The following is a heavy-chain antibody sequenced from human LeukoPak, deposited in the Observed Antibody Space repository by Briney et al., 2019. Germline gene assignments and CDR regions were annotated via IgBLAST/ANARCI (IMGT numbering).Heavy chain of an antibody. CDR3: ARENTGSYREFDY. J-gene: IGHJ4*02. CDR1: GGSICSYY. V-gene: IGHV4-4*07. Sequence: LGTLSLSCTLSGGSICSYYWSWSWQPAGGGLGWVGRIYSGGSTNYNPSLKSRVTMSVDSSNNQFSLKLSSVTAADTAVFYCARENTGSYREFDYWGQGTLVTVSS. CDR2: IYSGGST. D-gene: IGHD1-26*01.